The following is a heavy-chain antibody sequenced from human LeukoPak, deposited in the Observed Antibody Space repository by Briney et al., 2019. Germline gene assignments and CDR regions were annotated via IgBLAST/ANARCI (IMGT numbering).Heavy chain of an antibody. CDR3: ARDQGEALYYYYGMDV. D-gene: IGHD3-16*01. CDR2: ISSSSSYI. V-gene: IGHV3-21*01. J-gene: IGHJ6*04. Sequence: GGSLRLSCAASGFTFSSYSMNWVRQAPGKGLEWVSSISSSSSYIYYADSVKGRFTISRGNAKNSLYLQMNSLRAEDTAVYYCARDQGEALYYYYGMDVWGKGTTVTVSS. CDR1: GFTFSSYS.